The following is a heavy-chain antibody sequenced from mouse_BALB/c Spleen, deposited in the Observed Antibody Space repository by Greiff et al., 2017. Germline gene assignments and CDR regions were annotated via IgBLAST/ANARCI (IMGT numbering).Heavy chain of an antibody. J-gene: IGHJ4*01. V-gene: IGHV4-1*02. Sequence: EVKLVESGGGLVQPGGSLKLSCAASGFDFSRYWMSWVRQAPGKGLEWIGEINPDSSTINYTPSLKDKFIISRDNAKNTLYLQMSKVRSEDTALYYCARHKPNSLLRLGAMDYWGQGTSVTVSS. CDR2: INPDSSTI. CDR3: ARHKPNSLLRLGAMDY. CDR1: GFDFSRYW. D-gene: IGHD1-2*01.